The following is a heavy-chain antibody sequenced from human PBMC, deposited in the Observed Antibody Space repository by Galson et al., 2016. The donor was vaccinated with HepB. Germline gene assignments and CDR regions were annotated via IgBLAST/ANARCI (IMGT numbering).Heavy chain of an antibody. CDR2: IIHTFDTP. Sequence: SVKVSCKASGGSFNTYAINWLRQAPGQGLEWMGGIIHTFDTPIYAQTFQDRVTISADKSTSTAYMELSSLTSEDTALYYRAGDRTLYYVPSGYSGAFDIWGQGTMVTVSS. CDR1: GGSFNTYA. V-gene: IGHV1-69*06. D-gene: IGHD3-22*01. CDR3: AGDRTLYYVPSGYSGAFDI. J-gene: IGHJ3*02.